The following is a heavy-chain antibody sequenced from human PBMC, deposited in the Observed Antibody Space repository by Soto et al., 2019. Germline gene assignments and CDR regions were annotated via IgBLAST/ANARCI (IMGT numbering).Heavy chain of an antibody. V-gene: IGHV4-30-2*01. J-gene: IGHJ3*02. Sequence: QLQLQESGSGLVKPSQTLSLTCAVSGGPISSGGYSWSWIRQPPGKGLEWIGYIYHSGSTYYNPSLKSRVTISVDRSKNQFSLKLSSVTAADTAVYYCATYGSGNAFDIWGQGTMVTVSS. CDR2: IYHSGST. CDR3: ATYGSGNAFDI. D-gene: IGHD3-10*01. CDR1: GGPISSGGYS.